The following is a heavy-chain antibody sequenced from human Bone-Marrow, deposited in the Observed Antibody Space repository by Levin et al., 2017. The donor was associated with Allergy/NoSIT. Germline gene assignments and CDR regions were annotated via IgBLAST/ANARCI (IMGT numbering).Heavy chain of an antibody. Sequence: GESLKISCKGSGYTFSTHWIGWVRQMPGKGLEWMGIIYPDDSDVRSSPSFQGQVTLSVDKSINTAYLHWSSLRASDPAIYYCAKHPHGYVASHDAFDVWGQGTTVTVSS. CDR2: IYPDDSDV. CDR3: AKHPHGYVASHDAFDV. J-gene: IGHJ3*01. D-gene: IGHD3-9*01. CDR1: GYTFSTHW. V-gene: IGHV5-51*01.